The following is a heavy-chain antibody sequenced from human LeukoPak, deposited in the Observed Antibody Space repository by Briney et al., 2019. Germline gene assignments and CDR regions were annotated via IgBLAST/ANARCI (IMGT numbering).Heavy chain of an antibody. J-gene: IGHJ4*02. V-gene: IGHV3-48*01. CDR1: GFTFSSYS. CDR3: AAESGGYCSSTSCHVDY. Sequence: GGSLRLSCAASGFTFSSYSMNWVRQAPGKGLEWVSYISSSSSTIYYADSVKGRFTISRDNAKNSLYLQMNSLRAEDTAVYYCAAESGGYCSSTSCHVDYWGQGTLVTVSS. CDR2: ISSSSSTI. D-gene: IGHD2-2*01.